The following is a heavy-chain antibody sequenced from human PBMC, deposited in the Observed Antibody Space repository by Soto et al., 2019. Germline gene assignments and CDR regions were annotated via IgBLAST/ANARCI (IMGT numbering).Heavy chain of an antibody. V-gene: IGHV3-21*01. D-gene: IGHD3-3*01. CDR1: GFTFSSYT. J-gene: IGHJ6*02. CDR3: ARDRHYDFWSGYSPVYYYYGMDV. Sequence: PGGSLRLSCAASGFTFSSYTMSWVRQAPGKGLEWVSAISSSSSYIYYADSVKGRFTISRDNAKNSLYLQMNSLRAEDTAVYYCARDRHYDFWSGYSPVYYYYGMDVWGQGTTVTVSS. CDR2: ISSSSSYI.